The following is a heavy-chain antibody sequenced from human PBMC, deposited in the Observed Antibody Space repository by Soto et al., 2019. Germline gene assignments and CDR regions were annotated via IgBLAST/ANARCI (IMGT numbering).Heavy chain of an antibody. CDR1: GFTFSSYG. Sequence: QVQLVESGGGVVQPGRSLRLSCAASGFTFSSYGMHWVRQAPGKGLEWVAVIWYDGSNKYYADSVKGRFTISRDNSKNTLYLQMNSLRAEDTAVYYCARDGDSSGYYRSNRHDAFDIWGQGTMVTVSS. CDR3: ARDGDSSGYYRSNRHDAFDI. CDR2: IWYDGSNK. D-gene: IGHD3-22*01. V-gene: IGHV3-33*01. J-gene: IGHJ3*02.